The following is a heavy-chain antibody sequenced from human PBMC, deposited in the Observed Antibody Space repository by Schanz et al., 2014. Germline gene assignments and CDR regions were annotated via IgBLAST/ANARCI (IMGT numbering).Heavy chain of an antibody. J-gene: IGHJ6*02. CDR1: GFTVSSNH. CDR2: IYHSGNT. D-gene: IGHD2-8*02. Sequence: GQLAESGGGLVQPGGSLRLSCAVSGFTVSSNHMSWVRQAPGKGLEWIGEIYHSGNTNYNASLKSRVTISVDKSKNQFSLKVRSVTAADTAVYYCARDSLRGATGGYGMDVWGQGTTVTVSS. CDR3: ARDSLRGATGGYGMDV. V-gene: IGHV4-4*02.